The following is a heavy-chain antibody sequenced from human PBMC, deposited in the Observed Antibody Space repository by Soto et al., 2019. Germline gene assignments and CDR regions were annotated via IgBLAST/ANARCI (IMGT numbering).Heavy chain of an antibody. CDR2: ISSSGSTI. CDR1: GFTFSSYE. J-gene: IGHJ5*02. D-gene: IGHD3-9*01. Sequence: PGGSLRLSCAASGFTFSSYEMNWVRQAPGKGLEWVSYISSSGSTIYYADSVKGRFTISRDNAKNSLYLQMNSLRAEDTAVYYCARGGGLTGYYKHVSWFDPWGQGTLVTVSS. CDR3: ARGGGLTGYYKHVSWFDP. V-gene: IGHV3-48*03.